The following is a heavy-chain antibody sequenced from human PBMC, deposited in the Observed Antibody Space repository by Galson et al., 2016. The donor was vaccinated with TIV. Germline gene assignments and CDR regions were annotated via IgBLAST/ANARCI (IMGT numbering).Heavy chain of an antibody. CDR3: ARDRGFSSWSWTFNS. CDR2: VWYDGGNI. Sequence: SLRLSCAASGFSFSTYGMHWVRQAPGRGLEWVAFVWYDGGNIHYADAVKGRFIISRDNSKNTLYLQMNSLRVEDTAVYYCARDRGFSSWSWTFNSWGQGTLVTVSS. J-gene: IGHJ5*01. CDR1: GFSFSTYG. D-gene: IGHD6-6*01. V-gene: IGHV3-33*01.